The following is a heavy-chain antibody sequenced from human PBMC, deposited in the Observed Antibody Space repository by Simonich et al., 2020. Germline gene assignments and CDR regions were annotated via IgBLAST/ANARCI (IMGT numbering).Heavy chain of an antibody. CDR2: IYYSAST. V-gene: IGHV4-59*08. CDR1: GGSISSYY. J-gene: IGHJ4*02. Sequence: QVQLQESGPGLVKPSETLSLTCTVSGGSISSYYWSWIRQPPGKGLEWIGYIYYSASTNYHPSLKSRVTISVDTSKNHFSLKLSSVTAADTAVYYCARLPDYWGQGTLVTVSS. CDR3: ARLPDY.